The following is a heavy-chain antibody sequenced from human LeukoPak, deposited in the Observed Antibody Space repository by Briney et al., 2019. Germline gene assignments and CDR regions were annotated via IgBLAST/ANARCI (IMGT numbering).Heavy chain of an antibody. Sequence: SETLSLNCTVSGGSISSSSYYWGWIRQPPGKGLEWIGSIYYSGSTYYNPSLKSRVTISVDTSKNQFFLKLSSVTAADTAVYYCAGSDSSGYRPHSFDYWGQGTLVTVSS. D-gene: IGHD3-22*01. CDR3: AGSDSSGYRPHSFDY. V-gene: IGHV4-39*01. J-gene: IGHJ4*02. CDR2: IYYSGST. CDR1: GGSISSSSYY.